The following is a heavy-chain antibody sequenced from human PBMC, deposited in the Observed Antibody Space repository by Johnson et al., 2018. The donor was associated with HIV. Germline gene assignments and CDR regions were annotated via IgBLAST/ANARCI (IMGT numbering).Heavy chain of an antibody. Sequence: EVQLVESGGGVVRPGGSLRLSCAASGFTVSSNYMSWVRPAPGQGLEWVSALYSGGSTDYADSVKGRLTISRDNSKNTLYLQRNSLRAEDTAVYYCASPATQQLVPVDAFDIWGQGTMVTVSS. CDR3: ASPATQQLVPVDAFDI. CDR2: LYSGGST. V-gene: IGHV3-66*01. D-gene: IGHD6-13*01. CDR1: GFTVSSNY. J-gene: IGHJ3*02.